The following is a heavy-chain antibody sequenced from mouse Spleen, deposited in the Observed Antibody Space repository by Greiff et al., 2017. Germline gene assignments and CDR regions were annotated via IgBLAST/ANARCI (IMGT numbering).Heavy chain of an antibody. CDR3: ARNSLIYYYEYFDV. CDR2: IWSGGST. D-gene: IGHD1-1*01. Sequence: QVQLKESGPGLVQPSQSLSITCTVSGFSFTSYGVHWVRQSPGKGLEWLGVIWSGGSTDYNAAFISRLSISKDNSKSQVFFKMNSLQADDTAIYYCARNSLIYYYEYFDVWGTGTTVTVSS. J-gene: IGHJ1*03. CDR1: GFSFTSYG. V-gene: IGHV2-2*01.